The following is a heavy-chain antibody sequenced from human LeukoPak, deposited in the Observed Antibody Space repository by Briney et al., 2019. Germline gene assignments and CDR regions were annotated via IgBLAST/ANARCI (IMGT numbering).Heavy chain of an antibody. CDR2: IYYSGST. V-gene: IGHV4-39*01. D-gene: IGHD3-16*01. J-gene: IGHJ3*02. CDR1: GGSISSSSYY. Sequence: PSETLSRTCTVSGGSISSSSYYWGWIRQPPGKGLEWIGSIYYSGSTYYNPSLKSRVTISVDTSKNQFSLKLSSVTAADTAVYYCASPHLGGDAFDIWGQGTMVTVSS. CDR3: ASPHLGGDAFDI.